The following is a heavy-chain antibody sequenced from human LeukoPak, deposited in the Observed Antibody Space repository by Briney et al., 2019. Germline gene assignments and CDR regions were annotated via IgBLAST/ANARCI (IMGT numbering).Heavy chain of an antibody. CDR1: GGSISSYY. J-gene: IGHJ4*02. Sequence: SETLSLTCTVSGGSISSYYWSWIRQPPGKGLEWIGYIYYSGSTNYNPSLKSRVTTSVDTSKNQFSLKLSSVTAADTAVYYCARRGWYNSGWYYLDYWGQGTLVTVSS. CDR3: ARRGWYNSGWYYLDY. D-gene: IGHD6-19*01. CDR2: IYYSGST. V-gene: IGHV4-59*01.